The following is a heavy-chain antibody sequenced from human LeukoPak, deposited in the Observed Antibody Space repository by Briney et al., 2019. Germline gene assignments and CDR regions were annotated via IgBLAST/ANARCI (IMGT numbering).Heavy chain of an antibody. V-gene: IGHV1-2*02. J-gene: IGHJ6*03. Sequence: GASVTVSCKASGYTFTGYCIHWVRQAPGLGLEWMGWINPNSGGTIYAQKFQGSVTMTRDTSITTAYMELSRLRAEDTAVYYCVPRKEWSCYMDVWGKGTTVTVSS. CDR1: GYTFTGYC. CDR3: VPRKEWSCYMDV. D-gene: IGHD3-3*01. CDR2: INPNSGGT.